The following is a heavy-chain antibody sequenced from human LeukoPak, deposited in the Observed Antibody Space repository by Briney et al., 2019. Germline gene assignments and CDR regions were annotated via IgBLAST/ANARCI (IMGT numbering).Heavy chain of an antibody. CDR2: ISTSGST. Sequence: MASETLSLTCAVSAASISNYYWSWIRQAPGKGLEWIGYISTSGSTNYNPSLESRVSISLDTSKNRFSLNLNFVTAADTAVYYCASPRSGYRYTFDYWGQGALVTVSS. J-gene: IGHJ4*02. V-gene: IGHV4-4*09. CDR1: AASISNYY. CDR3: ASPRSGYRYTFDY. D-gene: IGHD3-16*02.